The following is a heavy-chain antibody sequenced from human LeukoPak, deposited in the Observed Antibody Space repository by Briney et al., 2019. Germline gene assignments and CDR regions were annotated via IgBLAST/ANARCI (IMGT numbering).Heavy chain of an antibody. CDR1: EFTFSSYW. Sequence: GGSLRLSCAASEFTFSSYWMHWVRQAPGKGLVWVSRINSDGSSTSCADSVKGRFTISRDNAKNTLYLQMNSLRAEDTAVYYCARGVEMATPKDYFDYWGQGTLVTVSS. CDR2: INSDGSST. J-gene: IGHJ4*02. CDR3: ARGVEMATPKDYFDY. D-gene: IGHD5-24*01. V-gene: IGHV3-74*01.